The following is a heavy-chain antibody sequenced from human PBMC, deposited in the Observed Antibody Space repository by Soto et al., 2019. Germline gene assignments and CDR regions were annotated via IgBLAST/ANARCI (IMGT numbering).Heavy chain of an antibody. J-gene: IGHJ4*02. CDR2: INPNSGGT. V-gene: IGHV1-2*02. CDR3: ARDGYYYDSSGYYPSISFDY. Sequence: ASVKVSCKASGSTFTGYYMHWVRQAPGQGLEWMGWINPNSGGTNYAQKFQGRVTMTRDTSISTAYMELSRLRSDDTAVYYCARDGYYYDSSGYYPSISFDYWGQGTLVTVSS. CDR1: GSTFTGYY. D-gene: IGHD3-22*01.